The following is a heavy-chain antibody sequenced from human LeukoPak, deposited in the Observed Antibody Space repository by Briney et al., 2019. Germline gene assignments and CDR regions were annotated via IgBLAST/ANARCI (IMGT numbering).Heavy chain of an antibody. Sequence: SETLSLTCTVSGGSISSSSYYWGWIRQPPGKGLEWIVSIYYSGSTYYNPSLKSRVTISVDTSKNQFSLKLSSVTAADTAVYYCARRYCSSTSCYLDYWGQGTLVTVSS. J-gene: IGHJ4*02. CDR1: GGSISSSSYY. D-gene: IGHD2-2*01. CDR3: ARRYCSSTSCYLDY. CDR2: IYYSGST. V-gene: IGHV4-39*01.